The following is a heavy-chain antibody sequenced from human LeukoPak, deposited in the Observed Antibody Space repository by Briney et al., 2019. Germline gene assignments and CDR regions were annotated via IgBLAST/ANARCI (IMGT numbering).Heavy chain of an antibody. D-gene: IGHD1-26*01. CDR1: GFTFSSYG. CDR2: ISSSSSYI. V-gene: IGHV3-21*01. CDR3: ARDKRWEQSAHDY. Sequence: GGSLRLSCAASGFTFSSYGMSWVRQAPGKGLEWVSSISSSSSYIYYADSVKGRFTISRDNAKNSLYLQMNSLRAEDTAVYYCARDKRWEQSAHDYWGQGTLVTVSS. J-gene: IGHJ4*02.